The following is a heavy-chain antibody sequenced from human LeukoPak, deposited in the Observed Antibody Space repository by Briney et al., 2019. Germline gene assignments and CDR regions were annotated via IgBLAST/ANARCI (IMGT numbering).Heavy chain of an antibody. Sequence: GESLKISCKGSGYSFTSYWIGWVRQMPGKGLEWMGIIYPGDSDTRYSPSFQGQVTISADKSISTAYLQWCSLKASDTAMYYCARKVFGDLNTIFAMENWFDPWGQGTLVTVSS. J-gene: IGHJ5*02. D-gene: IGHD3-3*01. CDR3: ARKVFGDLNTIFAMENWFDP. CDR2: IYPGDSDT. V-gene: IGHV5-51*01. CDR1: GYSFTSYW.